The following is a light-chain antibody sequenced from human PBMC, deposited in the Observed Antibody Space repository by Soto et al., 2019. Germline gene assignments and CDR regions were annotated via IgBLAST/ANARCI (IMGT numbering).Light chain of an antibody. Sequence: DIQMTQSPSTLSASVGDRVTITCRASQSISRYLAWYQQKPGKAPKLLMYDASTLDSGVPSRFSGSGSGTEFTLTISSLQPDDFATYYCQQCYSNPRTFGQGTKVDIK. CDR1: QSISRY. CDR2: DAS. V-gene: IGKV1-5*01. J-gene: IGKJ1*01. CDR3: QQCYSNPRT.